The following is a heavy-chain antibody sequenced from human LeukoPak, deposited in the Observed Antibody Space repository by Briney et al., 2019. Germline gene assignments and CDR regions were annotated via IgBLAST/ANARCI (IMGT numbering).Heavy chain of an antibody. CDR1: GGSISSSSYY. Sequence: SETLSLTCTVSGGSISSSSYYWGWIRQPPGKGLEWIGSIYYSGSTYYNPSLKSRVTISVDTSKNQFSLKLSSVTAADTAVYYCARAFGYSSSPGGGYYYYMDVWGKGTTVTVSS. J-gene: IGHJ6*03. V-gene: IGHV4-39*07. D-gene: IGHD6-13*01. CDR2: IYYSGST. CDR3: ARAFGYSSSPGGGYYYYMDV.